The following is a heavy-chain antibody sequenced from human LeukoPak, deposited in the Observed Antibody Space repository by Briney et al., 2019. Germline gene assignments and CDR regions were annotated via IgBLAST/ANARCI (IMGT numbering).Heavy chain of an antibody. CDR2: INPNSGGT. CDR1: GYTFIGFY. Sequence: ASVKVSCKASGYTFIGFYMYWVRQAPGQGLEWMGWINPNSGGTNYAQKFQGRVTLTRDTSISTAHMELSRLRSDDTAVYYCASGKNYDFWSGLDYWGQGTLVTVSS. V-gene: IGHV1-2*02. CDR3: ASGKNYDFWSGLDY. J-gene: IGHJ4*02. D-gene: IGHD3-3*01.